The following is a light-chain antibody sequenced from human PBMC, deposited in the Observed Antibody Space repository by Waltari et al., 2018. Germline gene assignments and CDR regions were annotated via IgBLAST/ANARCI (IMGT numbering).Light chain of an antibody. CDR2: GKE. J-gene: IGLJ3*02. CDR3: HSRNGRNNEVV. Sequence: SSELTQGPAVSVALGQTVKITCQGDSLRTSYASWYQLKPGQAPVLVLFGKEKRPSGIPDRFSGYSSGTTSSVTITGAQAEDEADYYCHSRNGRNNEVVFGGGTKLTVL. V-gene: IGLV3-19*01. CDR1: SLRTSY.